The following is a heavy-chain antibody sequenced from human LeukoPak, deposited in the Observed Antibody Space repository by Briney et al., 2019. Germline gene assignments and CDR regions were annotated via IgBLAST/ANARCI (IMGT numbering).Heavy chain of an antibody. CDR2: IYSGTNT. CDR3: ARESSGSYFFY. J-gene: IGHJ4*02. D-gene: IGHD1-26*01. CDR1: GFTFSSYW. Sequence: GGSLRLSCAASGFTFSSYWMSWVRQAPGKGLEWVSVIYSGTNTYYADSVKGRFTISRDNSKNTLYLQMNSLRVEDTAVYYCARESSGSYFFYWGQGTLVTVSS. V-gene: IGHV3-66*01.